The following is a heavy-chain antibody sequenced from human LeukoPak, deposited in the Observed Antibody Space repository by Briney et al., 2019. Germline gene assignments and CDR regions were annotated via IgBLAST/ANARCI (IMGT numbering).Heavy chain of an antibody. D-gene: IGHD5-12*01. J-gene: IGHJ6*04. V-gene: IGHV3-30*04. Sequence: GGSLRLSCAASGFTFSIYAMHGVCQAPGRGLEWVAVISYDGSNTYYADSVKGRFTISRDNSKNTLYLQMNSLRAEDTAVYYCARAERGGYSGYDYGMDLWGKGTTVTVSS. CDR1: GFTFSIYA. CDR3: ARAERGGYSGYDYGMDL. CDR2: ISYDGSNT.